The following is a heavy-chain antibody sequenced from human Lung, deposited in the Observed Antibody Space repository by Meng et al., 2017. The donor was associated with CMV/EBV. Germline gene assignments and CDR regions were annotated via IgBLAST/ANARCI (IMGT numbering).Heavy chain of an antibody. V-gene: IGHV7-4-1*02. CDR2: ISTNTGTP. Sequence: QVQLVQSGSELKKPWASVKVSCKASGYTFSTYTINWVRQAHGRGLEWMGWISTNTGTPTNTQGFTGRFVFSLDTSVSTAYLQISSLKAEDTAVYYCARGGNFDPWGQGTLVTVSS. CDR3: ARGGNFDP. J-gene: IGHJ5*02. D-gene: IGHD2/OR15-2a*01. CDR1: GYTFSTYT.